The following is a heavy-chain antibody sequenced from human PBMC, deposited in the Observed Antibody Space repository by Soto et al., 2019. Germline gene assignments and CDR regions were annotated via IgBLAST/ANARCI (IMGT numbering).Heavy chain of an antibody. CDR3: ARTASGSYGDHFDY. CDR2: IYNSGST. Sequence: QVQLRESGPGLVKPSETLSLTCTVSGGSISSYYWSWIRQPPGKGLEWIGYIYNSGSTNYNPSLKSQVTISVDTSKKQFSLKLSSVTAADTAVYYCARTASGSYGDHFDYWGQGALVTVSS. D-gene: IGHD1-26*01. CDR1: GGSISSYY. V-gene: IGHV4-59*01. J-gene: IGHJ4*02.